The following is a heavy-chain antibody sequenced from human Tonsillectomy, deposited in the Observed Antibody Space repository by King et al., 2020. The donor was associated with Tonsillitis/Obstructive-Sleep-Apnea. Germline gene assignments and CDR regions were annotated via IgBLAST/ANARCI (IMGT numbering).Heavy chain of an antibody. Sequence: VQLVESGGGLVQSGRSLRLSCAASGFTFDDYAMYWVRQAPGKGLEWVSGISWNSGSMAYADSVKGRFTIFRDNAKNSLYLQMNSLRPEDTASYYCAKDLIEAVSGTPGDAFDIWGQGTMVTVSS. D-gene: IGHD6-13*01. CDR3: AKDLIEAVSGTPGDAFDI. CDR2: ISWNSGSM. V-gene: IGHV3-9*01. CDR1: GFTFDDYA. J-gene: IGHJ3*02.